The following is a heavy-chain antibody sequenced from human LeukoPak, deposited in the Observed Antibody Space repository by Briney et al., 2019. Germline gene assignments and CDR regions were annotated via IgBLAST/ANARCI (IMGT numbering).Heavy chain of an antibody. D-gene: IGHD6-6*01. Sequence: GGSLRLSCAASGFTVTSNHMNWVRQAPGKGLEWVSIIYTGGTTHYADSLKDRFTISRDDSKNTLYLQINSLRAEDTAVYYCARDSSSYYFDYWGQGTLVTVSS. CDR1: GFTVTSNH. CDR3: ARDSSSYYFDY. V-gene: IGHV3-66*01. CDR2: IYTGGTT. J-gene: IGHJ4*02.